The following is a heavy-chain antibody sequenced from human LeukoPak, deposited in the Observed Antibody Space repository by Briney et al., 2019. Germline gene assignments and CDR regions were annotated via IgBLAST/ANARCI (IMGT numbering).Heavy chain of an antibody. D-gene: IGHD1-26*01. CDR2: IHHSGST. J-gene: IGHJ4*02. Sequence: SETLSLTCAVYGGSLSGDYWIWIRQSPGKELEWIGEIHHSGSTNYNPSLKSRVTISVDTSKNQFSLKLSSVTAADTAVYYCARGYKVGALDYWGQGTLVTVSS. CDR1: GGSLSGDY. CDR3: ARGYKVGALDY. V-gene: IGHV4-34*01.